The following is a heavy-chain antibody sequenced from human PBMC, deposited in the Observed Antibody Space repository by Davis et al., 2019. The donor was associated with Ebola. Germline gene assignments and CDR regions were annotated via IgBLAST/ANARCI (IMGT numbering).Heavy chain of an antibody. D-gene: IGHD1-26*01. J-gene: IGHJ4*02. V-gene: IGHV3-74*01. Sequence: GESLKISCVASGFTFSTYWMQWVRQTPGEGLVWISHINGDGTGTTYADSVKGRFTISRDNARNTLYLQMNSLRVEDTAVYYCVRDKWSVDYWGQGTLVTVSS. CDR1: GFTFSTYW. CDR3: VRDKWSVDY. CDR2: INGDGTGT.